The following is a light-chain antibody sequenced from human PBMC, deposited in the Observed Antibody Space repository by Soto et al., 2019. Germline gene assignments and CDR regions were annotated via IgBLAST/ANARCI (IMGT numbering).Light chain of an antibody. J-gene: IGLJ2*01. CDR1: SGHSTYI. V-gene: IGLV4-60*02. CDR3: ETWDTNVVV. CDR2: LEGSGSY. Sequence: QAVLTQSSSASASLGSSVKLTCTLSSGHSTYIIAWHQQQPGKAPRYLMKLEGSGSYNKGSGIPDRFSGSSSGADRYLTISTIQFEDEADYYCETWDTNVVVFGGGTKLTVL.